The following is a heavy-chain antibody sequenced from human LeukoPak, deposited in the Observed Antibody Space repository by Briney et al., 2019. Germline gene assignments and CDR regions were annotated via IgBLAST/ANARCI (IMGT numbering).Heavy chain of an antibody. J-gene: IGHJ4*02. Sequence: GGSLRLSCAASGSTFSGSWMSWVRQAPGKGLEWVANINHDASFKGYIDAVKGRFTISRDNAENSVYLEMKRLIDEDTAVYYCARDGYGGYLYCWGEGTLATVSS. CDR1: GSTFSGSW. CDR2: INHDASFK. D-gene: IGHD6-13*01. CDR3: ARDGYGGYLYC. V-gene: IGHV3-7*01.